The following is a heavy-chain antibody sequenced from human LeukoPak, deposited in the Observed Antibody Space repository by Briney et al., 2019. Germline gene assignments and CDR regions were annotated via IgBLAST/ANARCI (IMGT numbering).Heavy chain of an antibody. CDR1: GFTFSSYE. Sequence: AGGSLRLSCAASGFTFSSYEMNWVRQAPGKGLEWVSYISSSGSTIYYADSVKGRFTISRDNAKNSLYLQMNSLRAEDTAVYYCAKGGSYYYYYYMDVWGKGTTVTVSS. V-gene: IGHV3-48*03. D-gene: IGHD1-26*01. CDR3: AKGGSYYYYYYMDV. J-gene: IGHJ6*03. CDR2: ISSSGSTI.